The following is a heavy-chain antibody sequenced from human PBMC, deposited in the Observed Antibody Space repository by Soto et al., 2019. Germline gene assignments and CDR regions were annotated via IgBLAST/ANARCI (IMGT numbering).Heavy chain of an antibody. V-gene: IGHV4-34*01. Sequence: QVQLQPWGAGLLKPSETLSLTCAVYGGSFSGYYWSWIRQPPGKGLERIGEITHSGSTHYHPSLIPRFTLSVCSSKSLFSLMLWSVPAAETPVHYCARGRSGSTCDSVFTSCAETFGYWGQGTLITVSS. CDR3: ARGRSGSTCDSVFTSCAETFGY. CDR1: GGSFSGYY. J-gene: IGHJ4*02. CDR2: ITHSGST. D-gene: IGHD2-15*01.